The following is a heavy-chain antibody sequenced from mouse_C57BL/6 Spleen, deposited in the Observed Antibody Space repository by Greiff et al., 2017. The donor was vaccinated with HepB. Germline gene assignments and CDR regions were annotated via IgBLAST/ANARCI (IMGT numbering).Heavy chain of an antibody. CDR2: IYPGDGDT. CDR3: ARSGMITTRYFDV. J-gene: IGHJ1*03. Sequence: VQLQESGPELVKPGASVKISCKASGYAFSSSWMNWVKQRPGKGLEWIGRIYPGDGDTNYNGKFKGKATLTADKSSSTAYMQLSSLTSEDSAVYFCARSGMITTRYFDVWGTGTTVTVSS. CDR1: GYAFSSSW. D-gene: IGHD2-4*01. V-gene: IGHV1-82*01.